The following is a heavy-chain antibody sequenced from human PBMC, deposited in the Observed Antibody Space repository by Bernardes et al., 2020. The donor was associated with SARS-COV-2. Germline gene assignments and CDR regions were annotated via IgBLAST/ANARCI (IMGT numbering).Heavy chain of an antibody. J-gene: IGHJ6*02. CDR1: GFTFSSYD. CDR2: IGTAGDT. V-gene: IGHV3-13*01. CDR3: ARGGTGTTYYYYYGMDV. D-gene: IGHD1-1*01. Sequence: VGSLILSCAASGFTFSSYDMHWVRQATGKGLEWVSAIGTAGDTYYPGSVKGRFTISRENAKISLYLQMNSLRAGDTAVYYCARGGTGTTYYYYYGMDVWGQGTTVTVSS.